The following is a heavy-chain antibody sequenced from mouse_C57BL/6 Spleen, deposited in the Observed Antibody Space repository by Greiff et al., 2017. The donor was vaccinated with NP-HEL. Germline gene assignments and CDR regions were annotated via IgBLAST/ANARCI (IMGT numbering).Heavy chain of an antibody. CDR2: ISNGGGST. D-gene: IGHD1-1*01. J-gene: IGHJ4*01. CDR3: ARQGNYYGSTPYYYAMDY. V-gene: IGHV5-12*01. CDR1: GFTFSDYY. Sequence: EVKLMESGGGLVQPGGSLKLSCAASGFTFSDYYMYWVRQTPEKRLEWVAYISNGGGSTYYPDTVKGRFTISRDNAKNTLYLQMSRLKSEDTAMYYCARQGNYYGSTPYYYAMDYWGQGTSVTVSS.